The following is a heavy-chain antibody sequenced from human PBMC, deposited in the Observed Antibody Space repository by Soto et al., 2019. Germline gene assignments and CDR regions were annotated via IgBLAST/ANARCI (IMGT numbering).Heavy chain of an antibody. CDR3: ARGFVY. CDR2: IYYIGST. V-gene: IGHV4-59*01. Sequence: SETLSLTCAVYGGSFSGYYWSWIRQPPGKGLEWIGYIYYIGSTNYNPSLKSRVTISVDTSKNQFSLKLSSVTAADTAVYYCARGFVYWGQGTLVTVSS. CDR1: GGSFSGYY. J-gene: IGHJ4*02.